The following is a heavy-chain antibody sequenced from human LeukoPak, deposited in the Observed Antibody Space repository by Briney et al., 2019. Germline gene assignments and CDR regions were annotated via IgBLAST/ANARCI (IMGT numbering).Heavy chain of an antibody. J-gene: IGHJ4*02. D-gene: IGHD3-16*02. V-gene: IGHV3-7*01. Sequence: GGSLRLSCAASGFTFSNYWMTWVRQTPGTGLEWVAVIKQDGSEIFYVDSVKGRFTISRDNARNSLSLQMSSLRAEDTAVYYCARDRPPISFWGQEILVTVSS. CDR2: IKQDGSEI. CDR1: GFTFSNYW. CDR3: ARDRPPISF.